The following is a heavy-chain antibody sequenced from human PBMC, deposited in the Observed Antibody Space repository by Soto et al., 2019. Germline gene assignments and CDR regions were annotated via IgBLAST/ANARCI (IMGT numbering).Heavy chain of an antibody. CDR3: AMGAGSWGY. CDR1: GFTFTTYS. D-gene: IGHD3-10*01. Sequence: EVQLVESGGGLVQPGGSLRLSCAASGFTFTTYSMNWVRQAPGKGMEWVSYISSSSSTTYYADSMKGRFTISRDKAKNSLYLQMNSLRDEDTAVYYCAMGAGSWGYWGQGTLVTVAS. J-gene: IGHJ4*02. V-gene: IGHV3-48*02. CDR2: ISSSSSTT.